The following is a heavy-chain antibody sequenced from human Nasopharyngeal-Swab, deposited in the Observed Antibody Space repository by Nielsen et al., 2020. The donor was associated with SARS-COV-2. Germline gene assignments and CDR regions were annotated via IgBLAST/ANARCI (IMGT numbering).Heavy chain of an antibody. D-gene: IGHD2-15*01. CDR3: AREYCSGGSCYGNYGMDV. CDR2: IIPTLGIA. J-gene: IGHJ6*02. V-gene: IGHV1-69*04. CDR1: GGTFSSYA. Sequence: SVKVSCKASGGTFSSYAISWVRQAPGQGLEWTGRIIPTLGIANYAQKFQGRVTITADNSTSTAYMELSSLRAEDTAVYYCAREYCSGGSCYGNYGMDVWGQGTTVTVSS.